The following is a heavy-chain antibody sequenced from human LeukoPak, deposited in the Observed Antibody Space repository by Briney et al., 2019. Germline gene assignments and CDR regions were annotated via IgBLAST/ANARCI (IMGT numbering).Heavy chain of an antibody. D-gene: IGHD2-21*01. Sequence: PSETLSLTCTVSGGSISSGDYYWSWIRQPPGKGLEWIGYIYYSGSTYYNPSLKSRVTISVDTSKNQFSPKLSSVTAAATAVYYCASIVVVGREAIYWYFDLWGRGTLVTVSS. CDR2: IYYSGST. V-gene: IGHV4-30-4*01. CDR1: GGSISSGDYY. CDR3: ASIVVVGREAIYWYFDL. J-gene: IGHJ2*01.